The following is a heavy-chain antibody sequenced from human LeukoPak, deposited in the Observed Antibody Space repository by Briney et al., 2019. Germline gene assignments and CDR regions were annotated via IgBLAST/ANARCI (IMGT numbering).Heavy chain of an antibody. CDR1: GGTFSSYA. D-gene: IGHD3-22*01. V-gene: IGHV1-69*04. CDR2: IIPILGIA. Sequence: ASVSVSCTASGGTFSSYAISWVRQAPGQGLEWMGRIIPILGIANYAQKFQGRVTITADKSTSTAYMELSSPRSEDTAVYYCASDYDSSGYPSYWGQGTLVTVSS. CDR3: ASDYDSSGYPSY. J-gene: IGHJ4*02.